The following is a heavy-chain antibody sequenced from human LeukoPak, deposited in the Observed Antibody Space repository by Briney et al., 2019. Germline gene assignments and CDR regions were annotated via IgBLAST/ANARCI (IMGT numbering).Heavy chain of an antibody. V-gene: IGHV4-59*01. D-gene: IGHD3-10*01. J-gene: IGHJ4*02. CDR2: IYYSGST. CDR3: ARVLLQGGSAAFDY. CDR1: GGSINSYY. Sequence: SETLSLTCTVSGGSINSYYWSWIRQPPGKGLEWIGYIYYSGSTNYNPSLKSRVTISVDTSKNQFSLKLSSVTAADTAVYYCARVLLQGGSAAFDYWGQGTLVTVSS.